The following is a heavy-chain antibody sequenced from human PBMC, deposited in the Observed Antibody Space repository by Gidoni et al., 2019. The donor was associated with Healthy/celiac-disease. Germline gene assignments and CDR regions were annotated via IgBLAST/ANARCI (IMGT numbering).Heavy chain of an antibody. CDR2: INHSGST. CDR3: ARAYSSSWYQYFQH. J-gene: IGHJ1*01. Sequence: QVPLQQWGAGLLKPSETLSLTCAVYGGSFSGYYWSWIRQPPGKGLEWIGEINHSGSTNYHPSLKSRVTISVDTSKNQFSLKLSSVTAADTAVYYCARAYSSSWYQYFQHWGQGTLVTVSS. V-gene: IGHV4-34*01. CDR1: GGSFSGYY. D-gene: IGHD6-13*01.